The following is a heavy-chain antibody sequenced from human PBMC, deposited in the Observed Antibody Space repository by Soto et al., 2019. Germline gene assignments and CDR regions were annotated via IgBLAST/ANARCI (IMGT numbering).Heavy chain of an antibody. CDR2: IIPILGIA. V-gene: IGHV1-69*02. Sequence: QVQLVQSGAEVKKPGSSVKVSCKASGGTFSSYTISWVRQAPGQGLEWMGRIIPILGIANYAQKFQGRVTITADKSTSTAYMELSSLRSEDTAVYYCASGGYCSGGSCYPTSNYYYYYMDVWGKGTTVTVSS. D-gene: IGHD2-15*01. J-gene: IGHJ6*03. CDR1: GGTFSSYT. CDR3: ASGGYCSGGSCYPTSNYYYYYMDV.